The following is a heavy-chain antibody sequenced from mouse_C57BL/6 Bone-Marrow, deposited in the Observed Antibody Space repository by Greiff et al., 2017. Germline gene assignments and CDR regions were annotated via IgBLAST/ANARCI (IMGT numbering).Heavy chain of an antibody. J-gene: IGHJ2*01. V-gene: IGHV1-64*01. D-gene: IGHD1-2*01. CDR1: GYTFTSYW. CDR3: ARGDGYYGYTYFDY. Sequence: QVQLQQPGAELVKPGASVKLSCKASGYTFTSYWMHWVKQRPGQGLEWIGMIHPNSGSTNYNEKFKSKATLTVDKSSSTAYMQRSSLTSEDSAVYYCARGDGYYGYTYFDYWGQGTTLTVSS. CDR2: IHPNSGST.